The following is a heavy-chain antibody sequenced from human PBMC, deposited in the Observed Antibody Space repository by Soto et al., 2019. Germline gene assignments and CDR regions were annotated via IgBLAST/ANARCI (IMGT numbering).Heavy chain of an antibody. V-gene: IGHV4-31*03. D-gene: IGHD5-18*01. CDR1: GGSISSGGYY. J-gene: IGHJ5*02. CDR2: IYSSGST. Sequence: SETLSLTCTVTGGSISSGGYYWHWIRQHPGKGLEYIGYIYSSGSTYYNPSLESRVTISVDTSKNQFSLELSSVTDADTAVYYCARDGKGEYTYGYWFDPWGQGTLVTVSS. CDR3: ARDGKGEYTYGYWFDP.